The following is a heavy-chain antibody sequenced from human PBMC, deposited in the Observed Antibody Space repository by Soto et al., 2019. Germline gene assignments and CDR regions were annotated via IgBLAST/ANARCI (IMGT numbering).Heavy chain of an antibody. CDR1: GFNFRTYA. Sequence: GGSLRLSCAASGFNFRTYAMNWVRQAPGKGLEWVSTISGNGDNTHYADSVKGRFTISRDNSKNTLYVQMNSLRAEDTAVYYCAKGAWEWGTGYLERYNYGLDVRGQGTTVTVSS. CDR3: AKGAWEWGTGYLERYNYGLDV. D-gene: IGHD1-1*01. V-gene: IGHV3-23*01. CDR2: ISGNGDNT. J-gene: IGHJ6*02.